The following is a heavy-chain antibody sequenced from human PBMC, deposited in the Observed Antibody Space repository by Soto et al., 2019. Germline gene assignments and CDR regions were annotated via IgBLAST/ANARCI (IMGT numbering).Heavy chain of an antibody. CDR2: ISGSGGST. CDR3: AKVGEESRSSWYDLYGDYFDY. J-gene: IGHJ4*02. Sequence: EVQLLESGGGLVQPGGSLRLSCAASGFTFSSYAMSWVRQAPGKGLEWVSAISGSGGSTYYADSVKGRFTISRDNSKNTLYLQMNSLRAEDTAVYYCAKVGEESRSSWYDLYGDYFDYWGQGTLVTVSS. V-gene: IGHV3-23*01. CDR1: GFTFSSYA. D-gene: IGHD6-13*01.